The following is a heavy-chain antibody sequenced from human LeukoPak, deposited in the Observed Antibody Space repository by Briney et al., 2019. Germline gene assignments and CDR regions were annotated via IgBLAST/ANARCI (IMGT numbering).Heavy chain of an antibody. CDR2: ISYDGSNK. CDR3: VRGVMYDFWSGYYCH. D-gene: IGHD3-3*01. V-gene: IGHV3-30-3*01. J-gene: IGHJ4*02. Sequence: PGGSLRLSCAAPGFTFSSYAMHWVRQAPGKGLEWVAVISYDGSNKYYADSVKGRFTISRDNSKNTLYLQMNSLRAEDTAVYYCVRGVMYDFWSGYYCHWGQGTLVTVSS. CDR1: GFTFSSYA.